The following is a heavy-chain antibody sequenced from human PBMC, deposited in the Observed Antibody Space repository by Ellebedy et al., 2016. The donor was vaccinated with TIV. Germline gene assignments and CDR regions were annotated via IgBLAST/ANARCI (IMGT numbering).Heavy chain of an antibody. CDR1: GFAFHRFW. D-gene: IGHD2-2*01. CDR3: ARNLVVVPAAIVSDYYYGMDV. CDR2: IKYDEIEN. V-gene: IGHV3-7*02. J-gene: IGHJ6*02. Sequence: LSLTCAASGFAFHRFWMGWIRQSPGKGLEWVALIKYDEIENYYANSVKGRFTISRDNAKNSLYLQMNSLRAEDTAVYYCARNLVVVPAAIVSDYYYGMDVWGQGTTVTVSS.